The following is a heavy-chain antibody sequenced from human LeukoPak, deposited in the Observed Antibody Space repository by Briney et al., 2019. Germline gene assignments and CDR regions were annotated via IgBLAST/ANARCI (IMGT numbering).Heavy chain of an antibody. D-gene: IGHD3-3*01. Sequence: SETLSLTCSVSGDSLSRGSYYWNWIWQPAGKGLEWIGRISASGNTNYNPSLKSRVTLSVDASKNQFSLRLTSVTAADTAVYFWARGVTVFGGAPKGALDLWGRGTMVTVFS. CDR2: ISASGNT. V-gene: IGHV4-61*02. CDR1: GDSLSRGSYY. J-gene: IGHJ3*01. CDR3: ARGVTVFGGAPKGALDL.